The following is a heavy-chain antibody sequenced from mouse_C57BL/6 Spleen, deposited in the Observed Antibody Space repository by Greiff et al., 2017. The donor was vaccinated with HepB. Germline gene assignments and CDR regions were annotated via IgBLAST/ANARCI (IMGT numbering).Heavy chain of an antibody. V-gene: IGHV1-69*01. Sequence: QVHVKQPGAELVMPGASVKLSCKASGYTFTSYWMHWVKQRPGQGLEWIGEIDPSDSYTNYNQKFKGKSTLTVDKSSSTAYMQLSSLTSEDSAVYYCARSYSNWYFDVWGTGTTVTVSS. D-gene: IGHD2-5*01. J-gene: IGHJ1*03. CDR3: ARSYSNWYFDV. CDR2: IDPSDSYT. CDR1: GYTFTSYW.